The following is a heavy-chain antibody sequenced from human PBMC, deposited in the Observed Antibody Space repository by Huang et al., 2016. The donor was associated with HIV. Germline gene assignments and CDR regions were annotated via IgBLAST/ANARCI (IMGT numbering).Heavy chain of an antibody. CDR2: IIPIFGTA. Sequence: QVQLVQSGAEVKKPGSSVKVSCKASGGTFSSYAISGVRQAPGQGLEVMGGIIPIFGTANYAQKFQGRVTITADESTSTAYMELSSLRSEDTAVYYCARARGYYDSSVSYYFDYWGQGTLVTVSS. J-gene: IGHJ4*02. D-gene: IGHD3-22*01. CDR3: ARARGYYDSSVSYYFDY. CDR1: GGTFSSYA. V-gene: IGHV1-69*13.